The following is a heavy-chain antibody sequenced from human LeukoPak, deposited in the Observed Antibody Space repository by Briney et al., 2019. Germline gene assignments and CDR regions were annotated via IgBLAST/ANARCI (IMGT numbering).Heavy chain of an antibody. CDR2: ISAYNGNT. D-gene: IGHD6-13*01. CDR3: ARPLPYSSSWPYDY. J-gene: IGHJ4*02. V-gene: IGHV1-18*04. CDR1: GYTFTAYY. Sequence: ASVKVSCKTSGYTFTAYYINWVRQAPGQGLEWMGWISAYNGNTNYAQKLQGRVTMTTDTSTSTAYMELRSLRSDDTAVYYCARPLPYSSSWPYDYWGQGTLVTVSS.